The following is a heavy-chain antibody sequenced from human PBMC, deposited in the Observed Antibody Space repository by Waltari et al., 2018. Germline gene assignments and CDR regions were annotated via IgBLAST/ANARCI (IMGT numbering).Heavy chain of an antibody. V-gene: IGHV3-7*01. CDR1: GFTFSSYW. CDR2: IKEDGSEK. Sequence: EVQLAESGGGLVQPGGSLRLSCAASGFTFSSYWMSWVRQAPRKGLEWVANIKEDGSEKDYVDSVKGRFTISRDNAKKSLYLQMNSLRAEDTAVYYCAREGAGGFDQWGQGTLVSGSS. J-gene: IGHJ4*02. CDR3: AREGAGGFDQ. D-gene: IGHD3-10*01.